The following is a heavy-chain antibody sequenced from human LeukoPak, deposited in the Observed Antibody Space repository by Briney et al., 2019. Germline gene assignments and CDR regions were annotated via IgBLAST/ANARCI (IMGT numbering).Heavy chain of an antibody. D-gene: IGHD6-6*01. CDR2: INGDGGTL. V-gene: IGHV3-74*03. J-gene: IGHJ4*02. Sequence: PGGSLRLSCEVSGFTFSDYWMHWVRQVPGKGLMWVSRINGDGGTLTYVDSVRGRFTISRDNAKNSLYLQMNNLRVEDAALYYCVRGLYSSSSFFDVWGQGTLVTVSS. CDR3: VRGLYSSSSFFDV. CDR1: GFTFSDYW.